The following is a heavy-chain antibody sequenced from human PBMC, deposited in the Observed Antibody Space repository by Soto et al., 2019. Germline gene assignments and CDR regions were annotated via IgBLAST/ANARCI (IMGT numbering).Heavy chain of an antibody. J-gene: IGHJ5*02. D-gene: IGHD2-2*01. Sequence: GSVKVYCKASGYPLTGYYMHLARQAPGQGLEWMGWINPNSGGTNYAQKFQGRVTMTRDTSISTAYMELSRLRSDDTPVYYCARSISPQPDSWGQGTLVTGSS. V-gene: IGHV1-2*02. CDR3: ARSISPQPDS. CDR1: GYPLTGYY. CDR2: INPNSGGT.